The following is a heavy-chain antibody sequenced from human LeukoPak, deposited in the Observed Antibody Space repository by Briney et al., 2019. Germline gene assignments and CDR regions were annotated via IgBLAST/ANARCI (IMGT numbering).Heavy chain of an antibody. Sequence: PGGSLRLSCAASGFTFASYGMSWVRQAPGKGLEWVSVISASAGTTEYADSVKGRFTISRDNSKNTLYLQMNSLRAEDTAIYYCAKDHYYNILTGYFDYWGQGILVTVSS. D-gene: IGHD3-9*01. CDR1: GFTFASYG. CDR3: AKDHYYNILTGYFDY. V-gene: IGHV3-23*01. J-gene: IGHJ4*02. CDR2: ISASAGTT.